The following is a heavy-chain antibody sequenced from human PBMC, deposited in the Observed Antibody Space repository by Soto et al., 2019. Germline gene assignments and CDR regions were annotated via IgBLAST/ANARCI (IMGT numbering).Heavy chain of an antibody. CDR1: GSTFSTYA. J-gene: IGHJ4*02. Sequence: PGGSLRLSCAASGSTFSTYAMNWVRQPPGKGLEWVSSISGSGAYTYYADSVQGRFTISRDNSKNTLNLQMNSLRAEDTAVYYCARDRHPYSTKYYFDYWGQGTLVTVSS. D-gene: IGHD2-2*01. CDR2: ISGSGAYT. CDR3: ARDRHPYSTKYYFDY. V-gene: IGHV3-23*01.